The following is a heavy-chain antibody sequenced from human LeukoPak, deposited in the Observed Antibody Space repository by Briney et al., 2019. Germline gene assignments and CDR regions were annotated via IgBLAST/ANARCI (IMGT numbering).Heavy chain of an antibody. V-gene: IGHV1-8*01. D-gene: IGHD2-2*01. Sequence: GASVKVSCKASGYTFTSYDINWVRQATGQGLEWMGWMNPNSGNTGYAQKFQGRVTMTRNTSISTAYMELSSLRSEDTAVYYCARVFPTPARKYCSSTSRHLLPGVNWFDPWGQGTLVTVSS. CDR1: GYTFTSYD. CDR3: ARVFPTPARKYCSSTSRHLLPGVNWFDP. CDR2: MNPNSGNT. J-gene: IGHJ5*02.